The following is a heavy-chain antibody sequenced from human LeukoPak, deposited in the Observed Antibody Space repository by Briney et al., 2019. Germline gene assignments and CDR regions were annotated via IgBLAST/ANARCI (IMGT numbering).Heavy chain of an antibody. V-gene: IGHV1-2*02. J-gene: IGHJ2*01. CDR1: GYTFSDYY. Sequence: GASVKVFRKTSGYTFSDYYIHWVRHDPGQGLEWRGGINPHTGGKEYPQKFKGRVTMTRDTSISTAYLDLSRLRSDDTAVDYGAKNKEVRDKWYADLWGRGTLVTVSS. D-gene: IGHD2/OR15-2a*01. CDR3: AKNKEVRDKWYADL. CDR2: INPHTGGK.